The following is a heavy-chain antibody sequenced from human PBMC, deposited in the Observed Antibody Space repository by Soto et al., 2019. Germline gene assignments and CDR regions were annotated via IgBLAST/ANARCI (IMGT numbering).Heavy chain of an antibody. Sequence: EVQLLESGGGLVQPGGSLRLSCAASGFTFSSYAMSWVRQAAGKGLEWVSGIDGSGRNTYYADSVKGRFTISRDNSKNTLSVQMDSLRVEDTALYYCAKDGGSVCSGGTCYFQAPDYWGQGTLVTVSS. CDR3: AKDGGSVCSGGTCYFQAPDY. CDR2: IDGSGRNT. J-gene: IGHJ4*02. CDR1: GFTFSSYA. D-gene: IGHD2-15*01. V-gene: IGHV3-23*01.